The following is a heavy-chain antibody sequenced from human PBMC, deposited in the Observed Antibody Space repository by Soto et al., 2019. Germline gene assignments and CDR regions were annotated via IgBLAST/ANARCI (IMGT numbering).Heavy chain of an antibody. J-gene: IGHJ6*02. D-gene: IGHD5-18*01. V-gene: IGHV1-69*13. Sequence: GASVKVSCKASGVTFSSYAISWVRQAPGQGLEWMGGIIPIFGTANYAQKFQGRVTITADESTSTAYMELSSLRSEDTAVYYCAGPGYSYGYYYYGMDVWGQGTTVTVSS. CDR3: AGPGYSYGYYYYGMDV. CDR1: GVTFSSYA. CDR2: IIPIFGTA.